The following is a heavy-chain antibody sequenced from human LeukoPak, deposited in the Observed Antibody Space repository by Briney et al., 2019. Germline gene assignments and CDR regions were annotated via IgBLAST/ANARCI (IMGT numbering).Heavy chain of an antibody. Sequence: GGSLRLSCAASGFTFDNFWMNWVRQAPGKGLEWVANINKDGSEKYYVDSVEGRFTISRDNARNSLYLQMNSLRAEDTALYYCGVVYWGRGTLVTVSS. CDR2: INKDGSEK. CDR3: GVVY. V-gene: IGHV3-7*01. CDR1: GFTFDNFW. J-gene: IGHJ4*02.